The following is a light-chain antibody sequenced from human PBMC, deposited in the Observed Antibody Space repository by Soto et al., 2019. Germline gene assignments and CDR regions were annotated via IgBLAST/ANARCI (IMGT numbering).Light chain of an antibody. V-gene: IGKV3-11*01. CDR3: QQFSSYPLT. J-gene: IGKJ4*01. CDR1: QSISYS. Sequence: EVVLTQSPATLSLSPGERVTLSCTASQSISYSLAWYQHKPGQAPRLLIYDASSRATGIPDRFSGGGSGTDFTLTISRLEPEDFAVYYCQQFSSYPLTFGGGTKVDIK. CDR2: DAS.